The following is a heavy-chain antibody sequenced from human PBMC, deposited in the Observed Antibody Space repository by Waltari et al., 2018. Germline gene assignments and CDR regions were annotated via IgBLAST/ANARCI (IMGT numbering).Heavy chain of an antibody. D-gene: IGHD3-3*01. CDR2: INSDGTNT. V-gene: IGHV3-74*01. CDR3: AREYDFWSGYHAFDL. CDR1: GFSFSSSW. J-gene: IGHJ3*01. Sequence: EVQLVESGGGLVQSGGSLRLTCEASGFSFSSSWMHWVRQGPEKGPVWMSRINSDGTNTNYADSVKGRFTISRDNFADTLFLEMNSLRPDDTAVYYCAREYDFWSGYHAFDLWGQGTKVTVFS.